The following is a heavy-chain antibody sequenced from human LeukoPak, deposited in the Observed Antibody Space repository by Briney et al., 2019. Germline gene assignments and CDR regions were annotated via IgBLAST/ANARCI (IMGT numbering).Heavy chain of an antibody. CDR2: ISYDGSNK. CDR3: AKDHDYGGVFDY. CDR1: GFTFSGYA. D-gene: IGHD4-23*01. Sequence: PGRSLRLSCAASGFTFSGYAMHWVRQAPGKGLEWVAVISYDGSNKYYADSVKGRFTISRDNSKNTLYLQMNSLRAEDTAVYYCAKDHDYGGVFDYWGQGTLVTVSS. J-gene: IGHJ4*02. V-gene: IGHV3-30-3*01.